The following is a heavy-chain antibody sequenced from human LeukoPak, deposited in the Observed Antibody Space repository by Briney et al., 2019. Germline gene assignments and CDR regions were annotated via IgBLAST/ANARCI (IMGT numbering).Heavy chain of an antibody. V-gene: IGHV3-33*01. CDR1: GFTFSSYG. Sequence: GGSLRLSCAASGFTFSSYGMHWVRQAPGKGLEWEAVIWYDGSNKYYADSVKGRFTISRDNSKNTVYLQMNSLRAEDTAVYYCARDEDRKGAFDIWGQGTMVTVSS. CDR3: ARDEDRKGAFDI. CDR2: IWYDGSNK. J-gene: IGHJ3*02. D-gene: IGHD2-15*01.